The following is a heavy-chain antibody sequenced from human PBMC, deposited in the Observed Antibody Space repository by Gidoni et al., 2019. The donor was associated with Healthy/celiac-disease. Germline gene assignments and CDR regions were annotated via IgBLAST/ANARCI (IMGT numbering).Heavy chain of an antibody. CDR3: ARGGYGDRFDP. J-gene: IGHJ5*02. CDR2: IYSGGTT. CDR1: GFTVSSNY. Sequence: EVQLVASGGGLVQPGGSLRLSCAASGFTVSSNYMSWVRQAPGKGLEWVSVIYSGGTTYYADSVKGRFTISRDNSKNTLYLQMNSLRAEDMAVYYCARGGYGDRFDPWGQGTLVTVSS. V-gene: IGHV3-66*01. D-gene: IGHD4-17*01.